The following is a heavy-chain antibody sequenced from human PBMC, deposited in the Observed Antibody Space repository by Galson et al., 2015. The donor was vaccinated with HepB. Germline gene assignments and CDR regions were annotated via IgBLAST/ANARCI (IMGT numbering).Heavy chain of an antibody. CDR1: GFTFSSYS. J-gene: IGHJ6*02. CDR2: IWYDGSNK. CDR3: ARDHTLSSSGWYRYYYYGMDV. Sequence: SLRLSCAASGFTFSSYSMNWVRQAPGKGLEWVAVIWYDGSNKYYADSVKGRFTISRDNSKNTLYLQMNSLRAEDTAVYYCARDHTLSSSGWYRYYYYGMDVWGQGTTVTVSS. V-gene: IGHV3-33*08. D-gene: IGHD6-19*01.